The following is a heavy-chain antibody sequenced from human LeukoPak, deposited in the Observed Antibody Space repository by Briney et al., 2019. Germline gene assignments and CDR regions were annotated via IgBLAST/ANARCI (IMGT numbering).Heavy chain of an antibody. J-gene: IGHJ4*02. Sequence: PSETLSLTCTVSGASISSYYWSWIRQPAGEGLEWIGRIYTSGSTNYNPSLKSRVTISVDKSKNQFSLKLSSVTAADTAVYYCARGGGSSWYVDYWGQGTLVTVSS. CDR2: IYTSGST. V-gene: IGHV4-4*07. CDR3: ARGGGSSWYVDY. D-gene: IGHD6-13*01. CDR1: GASISSYY.